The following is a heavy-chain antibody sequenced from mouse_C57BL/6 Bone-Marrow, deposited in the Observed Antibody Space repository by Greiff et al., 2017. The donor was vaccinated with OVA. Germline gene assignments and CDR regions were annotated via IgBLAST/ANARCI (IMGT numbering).Heavy chain of an antibody. J-gene: IGHJ3*01. CDR1: GYTFTSYW. CDR2: IDPSDSYT. D-gene: IGHD2-4*01. V-gene: IGHV1-50*01. CDR3: ASYDYDEDWFAD. Sequence: QVQLQQPGAELVKPGASVKLSCKASGYTFTSYWMQWVKQRPGQGLEWIGEIDPSDSYTNYNQKFKGKATLTVDTSSSTAYMQLSSLTSEDSAVYYCASYDYDEDWFADWGQGTLVTVSA.